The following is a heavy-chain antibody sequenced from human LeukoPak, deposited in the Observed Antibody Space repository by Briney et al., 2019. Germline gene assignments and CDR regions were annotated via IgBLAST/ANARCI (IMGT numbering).Heavy chain of an antibody. CDR2: INHSGST. D-gene: IGHD3-22*01. CDR1: GGSFCGYY. Sequence: SETLSLTCAVYGGSFCGYYWSWIRQPPGQGLEWIGEINHSGSTNYHPSLKSRVTISVDTSKNQFSLKLSSVTAADTAVYYCATEGYYYDSSGYYWGQGTLVTVSS. J-gene: IGHJ4*02. CDR3: ATEGYYYDSSGYY. V-gene: IGHV4-34*01.